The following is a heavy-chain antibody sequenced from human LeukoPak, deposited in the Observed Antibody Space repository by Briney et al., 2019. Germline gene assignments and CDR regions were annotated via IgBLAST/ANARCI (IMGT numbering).Heavy chain of an antibody. V-gene: IGHV4-39*07. Sequence: SSETLSLTCTVSGGSISSGDYYWSWIRQPPGKGLEWIGEISHSGSSNYNPSLKSRVIMSVDMSKSQFSLKVSSVTAADTAVYFCARLAYYLDSTGYYLYYFDNWGQGTPVTVSS. CDR1: GGSISSGDYY. CDR2: ISHSGSS. D-gene: IGHD3-22*01. CDR3: ARLAYYLDSTGYYLYYFDN. J-gene: IGHJ4*02.